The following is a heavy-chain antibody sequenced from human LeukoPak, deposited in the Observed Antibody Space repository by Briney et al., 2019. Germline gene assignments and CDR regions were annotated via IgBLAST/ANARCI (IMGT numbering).Heavy chain of an antibody. D-gene: IGHD3-10*01. CDR2: INPNSGGT. Sequence: ASVKVSCKASGYTFTGYYMHWVRQAPGQGLGWMGWINPNSGGTNYAQKFQGRVTMTRDTSISTAYMELSRLRSDDTAVYYCARVGPGTGAFDIWGQGTMVTVSS. J-gene: IGHJ3*02. CDR1: GYTFTGYY. V-gene: IGHV1-2*02. CDR3: ARVGPGTGAFDI.